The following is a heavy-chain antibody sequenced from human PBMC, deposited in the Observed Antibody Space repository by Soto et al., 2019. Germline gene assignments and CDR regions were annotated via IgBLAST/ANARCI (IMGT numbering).Heavy chain of an antibody. V-gene: IGHV3-33*01. CDR1: GFTFSSYG. CDR3: AREDDSLDY. D-gene: IGHD3-22*01. J-gene: IGHJ4*02. CDR2: IWYDGSNK. Sequence: QVQLVESGGGVVQPGRSLRLSCAASGFTFSSYGMHWVRQAPGKGMEWVAVIWYDGSNKYYADSVKGRFTISRDNSKNTLYLQMNSLRAEDTAVYYCAREDDSLDYWGQGTLVTVSS.